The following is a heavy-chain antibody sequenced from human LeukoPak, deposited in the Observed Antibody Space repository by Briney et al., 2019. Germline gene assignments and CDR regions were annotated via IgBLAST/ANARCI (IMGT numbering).Heavy chain of an antibody. Sequence: GGSLRLSCAASGFTFSGSAMHWVRQASGKGLEWVGRIRSKANSYATAYAASVKGRFTISRDDSKNTAYLQMNSLKTGDTAVYYCRTPKPLIAAASEGAFDIWGQGTMVTVSS. CDR1: GFTFSGSA. J-gene: IGHJ3*02. V-gene: IGHV3-73*01. CDR2: IRSKANSYAT. CDR3: RTPKPLIAAASEGAFDI. D-gene: IGHD6-13*01.